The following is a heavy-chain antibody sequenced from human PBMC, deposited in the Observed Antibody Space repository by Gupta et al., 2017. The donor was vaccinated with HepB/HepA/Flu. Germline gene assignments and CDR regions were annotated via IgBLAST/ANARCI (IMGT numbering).Heavy chain of an antibody. Sequence: LVVPWCGLLPSAGCVRPALAAAGLGPRLTDWICRRQAPGKGLEWLSYISSSGNSIYYADSVKGRFTISRDNAKNSLYLQMNSLRAEDTAVYYCARDRYAFWSDHGMDVWGQGTTVTVSS. D-gene: IGHD3-3*01. CDR3: ARDRYAFWSDHGMDV. V-gene: IGHV3-48*03. CDR2: ISSSGNSI. CDR1: GLGPRLTD. J-gene: IGHJ6*02.